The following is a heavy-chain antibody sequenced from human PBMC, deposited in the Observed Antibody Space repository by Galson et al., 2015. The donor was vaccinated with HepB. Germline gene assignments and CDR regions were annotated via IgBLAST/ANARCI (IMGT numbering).Heavy chain of an antibody. D-gene: IGHD3-22*01. V-gene: IGHV3-21*01. CDR3: ARDPLGENSGYYYPFFDY. J-gene: IGHJ4*02. CDR2: ISSSSSYI. Sequence: LRLSCAASGFTFSSYSMNWVRQAPGKGLEWVSSISSSSSYIYYADSVKGRFTISRDNAKNSLYLQMNSLRAEDTAVYYCARDPLGENSGYYYPFFDYWGQGTLVTVSS. CDR1: GFTFSSYS.